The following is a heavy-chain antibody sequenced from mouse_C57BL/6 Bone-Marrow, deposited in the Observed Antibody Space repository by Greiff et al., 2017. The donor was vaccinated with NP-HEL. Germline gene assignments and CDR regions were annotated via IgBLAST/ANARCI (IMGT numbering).Heavy chain of an antibody. Sequence: QVQLKESGPGLVQPSQSLSITCTASGFSLTSYGVHWVRQSPGKGLEWLGVIWSGGSTDYNAAFISRLSISKDNSKSQVFFKMNSLQADDTAIYYCARNFGSYEVYAMDYWGQGTSVTVSS. CDR2: IWSGGST. V-gene: IGHV2-2*01. CDR1: GFSLTSYG. J-gene: IGHJ4*01. CDR3: ARNFGSYEVYAMDY. D-gene: IGHD1-1*02.